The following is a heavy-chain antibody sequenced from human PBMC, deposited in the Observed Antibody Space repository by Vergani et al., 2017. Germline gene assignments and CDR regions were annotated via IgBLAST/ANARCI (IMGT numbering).Heavy chain of an antibody. J-gene: IGHJ6*02. V-gene: IGHV3-21*01. CDR1: GFTFSSYS. CDR2: ISSSSSYI. Sequence: VQLVESGGGLVKPGGSLRLSCAASGFTFSSYSMNWVRQAPGKGLEWVSSISSSSSYIYYADSVKGRFTISRDNAKNSLYLQMNSLRAEDTAVYYCAKGTTVVRIFYGMDVWGQGTTVTVSS. CDR3: AKGTTVVRIFYGMDV. D-gene: IGHD4-23*01.